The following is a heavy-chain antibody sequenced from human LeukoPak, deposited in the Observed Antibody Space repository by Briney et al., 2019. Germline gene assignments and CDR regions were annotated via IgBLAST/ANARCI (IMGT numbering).Heavy chain of an antibody. Sequence: SVKVSCKASGGTFSSYAISWVRQAPGQGLEWMGGIIPIFGIANYAQKFQGRVTITADKSTSTAYMELSSLRSEDTAVYYCARDSGHGSGSYYSSGFVPWLRGTHVSVPS. V-gene: IGHV1-69*17. CDR3: ARDSGHGSGSYYSSGFVP. D-gene: IGHD3-10*01. J-gene: IGHJ5*02. CDR1: GGTFSSYA. CDR2: IIPIFGIA.